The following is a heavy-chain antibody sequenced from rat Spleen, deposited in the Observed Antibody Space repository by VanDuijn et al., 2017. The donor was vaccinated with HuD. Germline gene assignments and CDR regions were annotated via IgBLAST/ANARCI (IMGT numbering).Heavy chain of an antibody. CDR2: ITNTGGNI. CDR1: GFTFNKYW. J-gene: IGHJ4*01. D-gene: IGHD1-4*01. CDR3: ARPELPGYGDYVMDA. Sequence: EVQLVESGGGLVQPGRSLKLSCVASGFTFNKYWMTWIRQAPGKGLEWIASITNTGGNIYCPDSVKGRITISRDNAKSSLYLQMNSLKSEDTATYYCARPELPGYGDYVMDAWGQGASVTVSS. V-gene: IGHV5-31*01.